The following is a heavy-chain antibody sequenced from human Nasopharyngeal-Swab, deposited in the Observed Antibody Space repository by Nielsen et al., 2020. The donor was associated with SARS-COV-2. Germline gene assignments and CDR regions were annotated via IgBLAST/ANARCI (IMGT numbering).Heavy chain of an antibody. J-gene: IGHJ5*02. CDR1: GFIFKRYG. V-gene: IGHV3-33*01. CDR3: VREAYDNTRGFDP. CDR2: IWHDGTNK. Sequence: LKISCTASGFIFKRYGMHWVRQAAGKGLEWVAVIWHDGTNKNYGDSVKGRFTISRDNSMNMLYLQMNSLRAEDTAVYYCVREAYDNTRGFDPWGQGTLVTVSS. D-gene: IGHD3-9*01.